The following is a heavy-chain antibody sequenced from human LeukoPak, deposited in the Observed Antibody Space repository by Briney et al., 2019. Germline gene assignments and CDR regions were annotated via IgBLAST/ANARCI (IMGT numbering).Heavy chain of an antibody. D-gene: IGHD6-19*01. Sequence: PSETLSLTCTVSGGSISSGDYYWSWIRQPPGKGLEWIGYIYYSGSTYYNPSLKSRVTISVDTSKNQFSLKLSSVTAADTAVYYCARRVIAVAGHDAFDIWGQGTMVTVSS. V-gene: IGHV4-30-4*02. CDR1: GGSISSGDYY. J-gene: IGHJ3*02. CDR2: IYYSGST. CDR3: ARRVIAVAGHDAFDI.